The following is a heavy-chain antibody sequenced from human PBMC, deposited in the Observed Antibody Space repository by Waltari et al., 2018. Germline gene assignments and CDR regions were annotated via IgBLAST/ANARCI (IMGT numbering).Heavy chain of an antibody. CDR1: GYPFLSHD. CDR3: ASGYDSSGFDY. CDR2: INPSGGST. D-gene: IGHD3-22*01. Sequence: QAQLVQSWAEVETPGASVKVSCKASGYPFLSHDMHWAGQAPGQGLEWMGIINPSGGSTSYAQKFHGIVTITRDTSTSTVYMELSSLRSGDTAVYYCASGYDSSGFDYWGQGTLVTVSS. J-gene: IGHJ4*02. V-gene: IGHV1-46*03.